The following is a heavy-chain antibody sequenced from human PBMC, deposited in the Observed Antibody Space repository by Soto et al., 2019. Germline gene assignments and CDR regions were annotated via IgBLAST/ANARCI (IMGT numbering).Heavy chain of an antibody. V-gene: IGHV3-21*01. Sequence: EVQLVESGGGLVNSGGSLRLSCAASGFTFITYSMNWVRQAPGKGLEWVSSISPDSNYIYYADSVKGRFTISRDNAKNSLYLQMNSLRAEATAVYYCARGGTTTGCYDYWGQGTLVTVSS. CDR1: GFTFITYS. J-gene: IGHJ4*02. CDR2: ISPDSNYI. CDR3: ARGGTTTGCYDY. D-gene: IGHD2-2*01.